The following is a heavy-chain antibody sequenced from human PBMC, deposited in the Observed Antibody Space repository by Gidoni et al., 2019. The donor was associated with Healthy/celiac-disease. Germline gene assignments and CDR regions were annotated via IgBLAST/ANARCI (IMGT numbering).Heavy chain of an antibody. Sequence: QVQLVESGGGVVQPGRSLRLSCAASGFTFSSYGMHWVRQAPGKGLEWVAVIWYDGSNKYYADSVKGRFTISRDNSKNTLYLQMNSLRAEDTAVYYCARVGGDYNDAFDIWGQGTMVTVSS. CDR1: GFTFSSYG. D-gene: IGHD4-17*01. J-gene: IGHJ3*02. CDR2: IWYDGSNK. CDR3: ARVGGDYNDAFDI. V-gene: IGHV3-33*01.